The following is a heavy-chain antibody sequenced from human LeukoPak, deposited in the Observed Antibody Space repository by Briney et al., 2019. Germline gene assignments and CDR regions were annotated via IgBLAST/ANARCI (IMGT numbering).Heavy chain of an antibody. CDR2: IYYTGTT. J-gene: IGHJ4*02. CDR1: GDSISSYY. V-gene: IGHV4-59*01. D-gene: IGHD1-14*01. CDR3: ARENRSLFDS. Sequence: PSETLSLTCTVSGDSISSYYWTWIRQPPGKGLEWIRYIYYTGTTNYNPSLKSRVTISVDTSKNQFSLKLGSVTAADTAVYYCARENRSLFDSWGQGTLVTVSS.